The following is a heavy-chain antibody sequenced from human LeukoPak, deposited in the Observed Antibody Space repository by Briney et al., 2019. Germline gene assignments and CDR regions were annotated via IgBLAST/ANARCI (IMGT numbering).Heavy chain of an antibody. J-gene: IGHJ5*02. CDR3: AKDAGYCTGGSCYHNRFDP. D-gene: IGHD2-15*01. V-gene: IGHV3-23*01. CDR1: GFIFSNYA. Sequence: GGSLRLSCAASGFIFSNYAMAWARLTPGKGLEWVSGISGSGGNTYYADSLKGRFTISRDNSKNTLYLQMNSLRAEDTAVYYCAKDAGYCTGGSCYHNRFDPWGQGTLVTVSS. CDR2: ISGSGGNT.